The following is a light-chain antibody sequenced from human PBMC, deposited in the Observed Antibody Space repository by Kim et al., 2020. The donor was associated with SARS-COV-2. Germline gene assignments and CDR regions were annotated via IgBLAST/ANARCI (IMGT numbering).Light chain of an antibody. J-gene: IGKJ2*01. CDR2: AAS. V-gene: IGKV1-39*01. CDR3: QQSYSAPPYT. Sequence: DIQMTQSPTSLSASVGDRVTINCRASQTITSYLNWYQQHPGKAPKLLIYAASTLQRGVPSRFSGSGSGTEFTLTISSLQPEDFASYYCQQSYSAPPYTFGQGTKLEIK. CDR1: QTITSY.